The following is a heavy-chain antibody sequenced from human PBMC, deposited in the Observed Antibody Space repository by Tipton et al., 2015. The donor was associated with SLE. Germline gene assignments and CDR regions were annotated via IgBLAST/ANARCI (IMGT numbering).Heavy chain of an antibody. J-gene: IGHJ6*02. D-gene: IGHD3-9*01. Sequence: SLTCTVSGGSISSYYWSWIRQPPGKGLEWIGYIYYSGSTNYNPSLKSRVTISVDSSKNQFSLRLSSVTAADTAVYFCARELYYDILTGYSSYGMDVWGQGTPVSVSS. CDR2: IYYSGST. CDR1: GGSISSYY. CDR3: ARELYYDILTGYSSYGMDV. V-gene: IGHV4-59*12.